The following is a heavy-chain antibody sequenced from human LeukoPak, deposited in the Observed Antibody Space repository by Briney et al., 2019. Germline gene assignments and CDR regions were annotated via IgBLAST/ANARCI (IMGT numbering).Heavy chain of an antibody. CDR3: AKGRVVPAAHSDY. CDR2: ISGSGGST. CDR1: GFTFSSYA. J-gene: IGHJ4*02. D-gene: IGHD2-2*01. V-gene: IGHV3-23*01. Sequence: GGSLRLSCAASGFTFSSYAMSWVRQAPGKGLEWVSAISGSGGSTYYADSAKGRFTISSDNSKNALYLQMNSLRAEDTAVYYCAKGRVVPAAHSDYWGQGTLVTVSS.